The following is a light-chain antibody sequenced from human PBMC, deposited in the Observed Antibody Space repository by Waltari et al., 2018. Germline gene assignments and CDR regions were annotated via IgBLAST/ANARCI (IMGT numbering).Light chain of an antibody. V-gene: IGKV1-39*01. Sequence: DIQVTQSPSSLSASVGDRVTITCRASQSISSHLNWYQQKPRKAPKLLIYSASSLQSGVPSRFSGSGSGTDFTLTISSLQPEDFATYYCQQSYSTLWTFGQGTKVEIK. J-gene: IGKJ1*01. CDR2: SAS. CDR3: QQSYSTLWT. CDR1: QSISSH.